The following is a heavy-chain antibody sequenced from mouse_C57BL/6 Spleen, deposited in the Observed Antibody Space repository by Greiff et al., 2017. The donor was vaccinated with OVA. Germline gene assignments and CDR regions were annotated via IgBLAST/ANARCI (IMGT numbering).Heavy chain of an antibody. D-gene: IGHD1-1*01. Sequence: QVQLQQSGPGLVQPSQSLSITCTVSGFSLTSYGVHWVRQSPGKGLEWLGVIWSGGSTDYNAAFISRLSISKDNSKSQVFFNMNSLQADDTAIYYCARGDYNSSSYGEAMDYWGQGNSLTVSS. V-gene: IGHV2-2*01. CDR2: IWSGGST. CDR3: ARGDYNSSSYGEAMDY. CDR1: GFSLTSYG. J-gene: IGHJ4*01.